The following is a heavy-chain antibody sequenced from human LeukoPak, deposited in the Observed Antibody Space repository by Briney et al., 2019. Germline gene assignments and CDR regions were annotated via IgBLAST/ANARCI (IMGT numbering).Heavy chain of an antibody. CDR2: IYHSGSP. D-gene: IGHD3-22*01. CDR1: GYSITSAYY. Sequence: SETLSLTCTVSGYSITSAYYWGWIRQSPGKGLAWIGSIYHSGSPYYNPSLKSRVTISVDTSKNHFSLKLTSVTAADTAVYYCAREHYYDSTAYLDWGQGTLVSVSS. CDR3: AREHYYDSTAYLD. V-gene: IGHV4-38-2*02. J-gene: IGHJ4*02.